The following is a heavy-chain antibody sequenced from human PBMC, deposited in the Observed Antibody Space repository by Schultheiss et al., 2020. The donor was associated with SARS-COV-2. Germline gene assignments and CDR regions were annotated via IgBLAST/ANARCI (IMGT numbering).Heavy chain of an antibody. CDR1: GFTVSSNY. Sequence: GGSLRLSCAASGFTVSSNYMSWVRQVPGKGLEWVAVISYNGSNKYYADSVKGRFTISRDNSKNTLYLQMNSLRAEDTAVYYCARSPIYFDYWGQGTLVTVSS. CDR3: ARSPIYFDY. J-gene: IGHJ4*02. CDR2: ISYNGSNK. V-gene: IGHV3-30*03.